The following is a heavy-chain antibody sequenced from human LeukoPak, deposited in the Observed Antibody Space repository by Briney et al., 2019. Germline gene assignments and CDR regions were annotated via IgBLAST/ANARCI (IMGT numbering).Heavy chain of an antibody. J-gene: IGHJ4*02. D-gene: IGHD3-10*01. CDR1: GFTFSRYW. Sequence: HPGGSLRLSCAASGFTFSRYWMSWVRQAPGKGLEWVSYISSSGSSIYYADSVRGRFTISRDNAQNSLYLQMNSLRAEDTAVYYCARLTYPGSGYGLDYWGQGTLVTVSS. CDR2: ISSSGSSI. V-gene: IGHV3-48*03. CDR3: ARLTYPGSGYGLDY.